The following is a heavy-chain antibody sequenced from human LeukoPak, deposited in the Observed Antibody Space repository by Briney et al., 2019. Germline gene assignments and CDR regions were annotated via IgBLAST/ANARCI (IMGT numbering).Heavy chain of an antibody. D-gene: IGHD3-10*02. J-gene: IGHJ6*04. CDR3: AELGITMIGGV. Sequence: GGSLRLSCAASGITFSSHSLNWVRQAPGKGLEWVSYISSSGSTIYYADSVKGRFTISRDNAKNSLYLQMNSLRAEDTAVYYCAELGITMIGGVWGKGTTVAISS. CDR1: GITFSSHS. CDR2: ISSSGSTI. V-gene: IGHV3-48*04.